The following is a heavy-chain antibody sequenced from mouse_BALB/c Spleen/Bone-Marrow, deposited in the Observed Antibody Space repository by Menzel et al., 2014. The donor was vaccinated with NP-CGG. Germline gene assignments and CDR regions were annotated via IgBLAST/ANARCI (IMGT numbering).Heavy chain of an antibody. CDR2: IDPANVNT. V-gene: IGHV14-3*02. D-gene: IGHD1-1*01. CDR1: GFNIKNTY. Sequence: VQLKDSGAELVKPGVSVKLSCTASGFNIKNTYIHWVKQRPEQGLEWIGRIDPANVNTKYDPKFQGKATITADTSSNTAYLQLSSVTCEDTAVYYCATYYYDSSLFAYWGQGTLVTVSA. CDR3: ATYYYDSSLFAY. J-gene: IGHJ3*01.